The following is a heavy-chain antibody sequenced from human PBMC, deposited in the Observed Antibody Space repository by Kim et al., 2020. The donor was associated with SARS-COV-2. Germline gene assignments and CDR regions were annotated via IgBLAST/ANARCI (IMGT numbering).Heavy chain of an antibody. D-gene: IGHD2-2*01. Sequence: SETLSLTCTVSGGSISSSSYYWGWIRQPPGKGLEWIGGIYYSGSTYYNPSLKSRVTISVDTSKNQFSLKLSSVTAADTAVYYCARQVLGDIVVVPAASDYYYGMDVWGQGTTVTVSS. CDR1: GGSISSSSYY. J-gene: IGHJ6*02. CDR3: ARQVLGDIVVVPAASDYYYGMDV. V-gene: IGHV4-39*01. CDR2: IYYSGST.